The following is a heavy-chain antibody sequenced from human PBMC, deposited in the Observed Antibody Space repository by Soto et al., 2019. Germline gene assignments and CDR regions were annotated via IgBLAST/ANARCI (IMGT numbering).Heavy chain of an antibody. V-gene: IGHV1-8*01. CDR3: ARESRDWFGGSGCYCGMDV. Sequence: ASVKVSCKASGYTFTSYDINWVRQATGQGLEWMGWMNPNSGNTGYAQKFQGRVTMTRNTSISTAYMELSSLRSEDTAVYSCARESRDWFGGSGCYCGMDVWGQGTTVSVSS. J-gene: IGHJ6*02. D-gene: IGHD3-10*01. CDR1: GYTFTSYD. CDR2: MNPNSGNT.